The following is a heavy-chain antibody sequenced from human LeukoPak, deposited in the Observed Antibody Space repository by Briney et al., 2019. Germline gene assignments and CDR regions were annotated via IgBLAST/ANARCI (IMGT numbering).Heavy chain of an antibody. Sequence: SETLSLTCAVYGGSFSGYYWSWIRHPPGKGLEWIGEINHSGSTNYNPSLKSRVTISVDTSKNQFSLKLSSVTAADTAVYYCARVNTTVTPSDVWGQGTTVTVSS. CDR3: ARVNTTVTPSDV. D-gene: IGHD4-11*01. CDR1: GGSFSGYY. V-gene: IGHV4-34*01. CDR2: INHSGST. J-gene: IGHJ6*02.